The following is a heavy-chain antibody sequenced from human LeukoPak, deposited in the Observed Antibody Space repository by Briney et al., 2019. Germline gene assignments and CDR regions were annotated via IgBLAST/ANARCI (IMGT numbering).Heavy chain of an antibody. CDR3: ARDQGSGYDLVPYYDYYMDV. V-gene: IGHV3-21*01. D-gene: IGHD5-12*01. CDR1: GFTFDDYT. J-gene: IGHJ6*03. CDR2: ITSTSRYI. Sequence: GGSLRLSCAASGFTFDDYTMHWVRQAPGKGLEWVSSITSTSRYIYYGDSVKGRFTISRDNAKNSLYLQMNGLRAEDTAVYYCARDQGSGYDLVPYYDYYMDVWGKGTTVTVSS.